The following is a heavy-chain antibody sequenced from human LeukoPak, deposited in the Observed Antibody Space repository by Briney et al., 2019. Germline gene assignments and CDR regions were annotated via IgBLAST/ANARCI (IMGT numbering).Heavy chain of an antibody. CDR3: ARDHSSGWYSDYFDY. CDR1: GFTFSSYV. Sequence: GGSLRLSCAASGFTFSSYVMHWVRQAPGKGLEWVAVIWYDGSNKYYADSVKGRFTISRDTSKNTLYLQMNSLRAEDTAVYYCARDHSSGWYSDYFDYWGQGTLVTVSS. D-gene: IGHD6-19*01. CDR2: IWYDGSNK. J-gene: IGHJ4*02. V-gene: IGHV3-33*01.